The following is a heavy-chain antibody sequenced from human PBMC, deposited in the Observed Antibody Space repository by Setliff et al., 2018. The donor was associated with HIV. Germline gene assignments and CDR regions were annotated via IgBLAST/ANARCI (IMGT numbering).Heavy chain of an antibody. V-gene: IGHV1-69*04. Sequence: VASVKVSCKAARGTFSNYGVRWMRQAPGQGLEWMGNIVPILGVTNYAQKFQGRVTITADKSTSTSYMELSSLRSEDTAVYFCARAPRGVGSSSHFDYWGRGTLVTVS. J-gene: IGHJ4*02. CDR2: IVPILGVT. CDR1: RGTFSNYG. CDR3: ARAPRGVGSSSHFDY. D-gene: IGHD2-2*01.